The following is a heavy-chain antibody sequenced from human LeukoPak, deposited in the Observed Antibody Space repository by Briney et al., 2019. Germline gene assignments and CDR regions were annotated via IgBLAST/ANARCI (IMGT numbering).Heavy chain of an antibody. CDR2: INPNSGGT. CDR3: ARADRLDGSPYLIGP. J-gene: IGHJ5*02. CDR1: GYSFTDYY. D-gene: IGHD1-26*01. V-gene: IGHV1-2*02. Sequence: ASVKVSCKTSGYSFTDYYMHWGRQAAGQGGEGMGWINPNSGGTSTAQKFQGRITMTRDTSITTVYMEVSWLTSDDTAIYYCARADRLDGSPYLIGPWGQGTLVTVSS.